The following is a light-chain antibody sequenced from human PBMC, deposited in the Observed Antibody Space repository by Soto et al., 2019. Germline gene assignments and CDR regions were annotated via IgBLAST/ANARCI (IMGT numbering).Light chain of an antibody. Sequence: EIVLTQSPGTLSLSPGERATLSCRASPSVSSSYLAWYQQRPGQAPRLLIYGASSRATGIPDRFSGSGSGTDFTLTISRLEPEDFAVFYCQHYGSSPWTFGQGTKVDIK. CDR3: QHYGSSPWT. J-gene: IGKJ1*01. V-gene: IGKV3-20*01. CDR1: PSVSSSY. CDR2: GAS.